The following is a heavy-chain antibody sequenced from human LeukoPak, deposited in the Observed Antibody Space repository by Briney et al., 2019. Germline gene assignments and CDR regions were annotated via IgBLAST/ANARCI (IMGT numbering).Heavy chain of an antibody. V-gene: IGHV3-23*01. J-gene: IGHJ4*02. CDR3: AKVVTTFDWLTKGFDS. CDR1: GFNFSTYA. CDR2: ISGSGTST. D-gene: IGHD3-9*01. Sequence: GGSLRLSCAASGFNFSTYAMSWVRQAPGKGLEWVSGISGSGTSTYYADFVQGRFTISRDNSNNTVFLQMDSLRAGETAVYYCAKVVTTFDWLTKGFDSWGQGTLVTVSS.